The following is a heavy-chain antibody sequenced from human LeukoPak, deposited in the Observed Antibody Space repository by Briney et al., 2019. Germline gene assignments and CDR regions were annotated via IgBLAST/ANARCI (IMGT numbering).Heavy chain of an antibody. CDR2: INTSGST. CDR3: ARAKDFDFWSGYYIFDY. V-gene: IGHV4-61*02. CDR1: GGSISSGSYY. J-gene: IGHJ4*02. Sequence: PSETLSLTCTVSGGSISSGSYYWSWIRQPAGKGLEWIGRINTSGSTNYNPSLKSRVTISVDTSKNQFSLKLSSVTAADTAVYYCARAKDFDFWSGYYIFDYWGQGTLVTVSS. D-gene: IGHD3-3*01.